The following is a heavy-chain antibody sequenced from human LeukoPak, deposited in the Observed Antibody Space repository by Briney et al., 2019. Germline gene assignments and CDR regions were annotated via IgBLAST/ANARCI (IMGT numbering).Heavy chain of an antibody. J-gene: IGHJ4*02. D-gene: IGHD2-2*01. CDR1: GYTFTSYG. CDR2: ISAYNGNT. CDR3: ARGVVPAAKPHLMAVTTFDY. Sequence: ASVKVSCKASGYTFTSYGISWVRQAPGQGLEWMGWISAYNGNTNYAQKLQGRVTMTTDTSTSTAYMELRSLRSDDTAVYYCARGVVPAAKPHLMAVTTFDYWGQGTLVTVSS. V-gene: IGHV1-18*01.